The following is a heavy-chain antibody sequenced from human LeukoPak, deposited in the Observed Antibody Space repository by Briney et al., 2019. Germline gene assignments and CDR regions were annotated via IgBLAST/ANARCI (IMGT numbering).Heavy chain of an antibody. V-gene: IGHV3-7*01. CDR1: GFTFSSYG. J-gene: IGHJ4*02. D-gene: IGHD4-11*01. CDR2: INQDGTEK. CDR3: ARGDLMTTAFDY. Sequence: GGSLRLSCAASGFTFSSYGMHWVRQAPGKGLEWVANINQDGTEKHYVDSVKGRFTISRDNAKNSLYLQMNSLRAEDTAVYHCARGDLMTTAFDYWGQGTLVTVSS.